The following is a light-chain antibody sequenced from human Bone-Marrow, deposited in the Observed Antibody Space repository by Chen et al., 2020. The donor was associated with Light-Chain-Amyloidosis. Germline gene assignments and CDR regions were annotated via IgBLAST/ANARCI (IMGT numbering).Light chain of an antibody. J-gene: IGLJ3*02. CDR3: QVWDRSSDRRV. Sequence: SYVLTPPSSVSVAPGQTDTIARGGNTIGYTSVHWYQQTPGQAPLLVDYDDSARPSGIPQRLSGANSGNTATLTSSRVEAGDEDDYYCQVWDRSSDRRVFGGGTKLTVL. V-gene: IGLV3-21*02. CDR2: DDS. CDR1: TIGYTS.